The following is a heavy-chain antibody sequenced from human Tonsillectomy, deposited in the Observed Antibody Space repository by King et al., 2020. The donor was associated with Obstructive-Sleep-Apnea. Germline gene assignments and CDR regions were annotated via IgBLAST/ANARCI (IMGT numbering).Heavy chain of an antibody. V-gene: IGHV3-21*01. CDR2: ISSSSSYI. J-gene: IGHJ5*02. D-gene: IGHD3-9*01. CDR3: ARDLEPRHFDWLLPNWFDP. CDR1: GFTFSSYS. Sequence: EVQLVESGGGLVKPGGSLRLSCAASGFTFSSYSMNWVRQAPGKGLEWVSSISSSSSYIYYADSVKGRFTISRDNAKNSLYLQMNSLRAEDTAVYYCARDLEPRHFDWLLPNWFDPWGQGTLVTVSS.